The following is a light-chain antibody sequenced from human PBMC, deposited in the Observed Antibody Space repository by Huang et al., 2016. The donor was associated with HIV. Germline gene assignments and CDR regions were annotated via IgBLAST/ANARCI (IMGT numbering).Light chain of an antibody. V-gene: IGKV1-9*01. Sequence: IQLTQSPSSLSASVGDRVTITCRASQGISSYLAWYQQKPGKAPKLLIYAASTLQRWVPSRFSGSGSGTDFTLTISSLQPEDFATYYCQQLNSYPWTFGQGTKVEIK. CDR1: QGISSY. CDR3: QQLNSYPWT. CDR2: AAS. J-gene: IGKJ1*01.